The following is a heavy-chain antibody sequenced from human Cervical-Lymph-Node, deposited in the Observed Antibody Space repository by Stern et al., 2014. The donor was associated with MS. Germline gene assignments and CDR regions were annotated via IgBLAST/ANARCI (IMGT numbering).Heavy chain of an antibody. J-gene: IGHJ6*02. CDR3: ARGISDSSSWYGYYYYGMDV. CDR2: INTNTGNP. V-gene: IGHV7-4-1*02. Sequence: DQLVESGSELKKPGASVKVSCKASGYTFTSYAMNWVRQAPGQGLEWMGWINTNTGNPTYAQGFTGRFVFSLDTSVSTAYLQISSLKAEDTAVYYCARGISDSSSWYGYYYYGMDVWGQGTTVTVSS. D-gene: IGHD6-13*01. CDR1: GYTFTSYA.